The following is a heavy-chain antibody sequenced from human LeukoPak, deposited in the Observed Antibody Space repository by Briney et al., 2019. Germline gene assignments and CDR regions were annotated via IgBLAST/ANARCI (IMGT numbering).Heavy chain of an antibody. CDR1: GFTLSSYA. V-gene: IGHV3-23*01. J-gene: IGHJ4*02. Sequence: GGSLRLSCAASGFTLSSYAMSWVRQAPGKGLGWVSAISGSGGSTYYADSVKGRFTISRDNSKNTLYLQMNSLRAEDTAVYYCAKARSSIPDYWGQGTLVTVSS. CDR2: ISGSGGST. D-gene: IGHD6-6*01. CDR3: AKARSSIPDY.